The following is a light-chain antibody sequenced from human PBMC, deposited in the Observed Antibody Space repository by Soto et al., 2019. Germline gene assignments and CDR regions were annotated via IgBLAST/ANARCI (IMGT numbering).Light chain of an antibody. CDR1: QSISSY. CDR3: QQSYITPRT. Sequence: DIPMTQSPSSLSASVGDRVTITCRASQSISSYLNWYQQKPGKAPNLLIYAASSLQIGVPSRFSGSGSGTDFSLTISSLQPEDFATYYCQQSYITPRTFGGGTKVEIK. J-gene: IGKJ4*01. CDR2: AAS. V-gene: IGKV1-39*01.